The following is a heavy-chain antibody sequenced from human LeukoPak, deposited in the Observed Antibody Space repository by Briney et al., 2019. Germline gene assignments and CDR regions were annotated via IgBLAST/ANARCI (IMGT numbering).Heavy chain of an antibody. CDR1: GGPFSGYY. D-gene: IGHD2-2*01. J-gene: IGHJ3*02. CDR2: IDHSGST. V-gene: IGHV4-34*01. Sequence: PSETLSLTCAVDGGPFSGYYWSWIRQSPGKGLEWIGEIDHSGSTNYKPSLKSRVTISLDTSKKQFSLKLSSVTAADTAVYYCARQVDVGCSSTSCYGHGAFDIWGQGTLVTVSS. CDR3: ARQVDVGCSSTSCYGHGAFDI.